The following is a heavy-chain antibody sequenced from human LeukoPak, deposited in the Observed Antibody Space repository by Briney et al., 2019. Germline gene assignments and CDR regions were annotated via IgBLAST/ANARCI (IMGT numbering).Heavy chain of an antibody. CDR2: INPNSGGT. CDR1: GYTFTGYY. CDR3: ARDDDCSGGSCYSYGMDV. V-gene: IGHV1-2*06. Sequence: EASVKVSCKASGYTFTGYYMHWVRQAPGQGLEWMGRINPNSGGTNYAQKFQGRVTVTRDTSISTAYMELSRLRSDDTAVYYCARDDDCSGGSCYSYGMDVWGQGTTVTVSS. D-gene: IGHD2-15*01. J-gene: IGHJ6*02.